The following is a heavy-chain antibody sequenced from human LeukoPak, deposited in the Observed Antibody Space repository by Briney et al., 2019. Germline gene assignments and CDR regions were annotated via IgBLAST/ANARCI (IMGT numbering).Heavy chain of an antibody. Sequence: GASVKVSCKVSGYTLTELSMHWVRQAPGQGLEWMGRLNPNSGGTNYAQKFQGRVAMTRDTSISTAYMELSRLTSADTAVYYCARGPGIVVTGTDFFDYWGQGTLVTVSS. CDR1: GYTLTELS. CDR3: ARGPGIVVTGTDFFDY. V-gene: IGHV1-2*06. D-gene: IGHD6-19*01. J-gene: IGHJ4*02. CDR2: LNPNSGGT.